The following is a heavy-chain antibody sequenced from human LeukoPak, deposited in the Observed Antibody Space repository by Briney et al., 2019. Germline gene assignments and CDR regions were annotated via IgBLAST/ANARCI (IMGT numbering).Heavy chain of an antibody. CDR2: IRYDGSNK. Sequence: GGSLRLSCAASGFTFCSYGMHWVRKAPGKGMEWVAFIRYDGSNKYYADSVKGRFTISRDNSKNTLYLQMNSLGAEDTAVYYCTLYAYDSSGYYYLHWGQGTLVTVSS. CDR3: TLYAYDSSGYYYLH. J-gene: IGHJ1*01. D-gene: IGHD3-22*01. CDR1: GFTFCSYG. V-gene: IGHV3-30*02.